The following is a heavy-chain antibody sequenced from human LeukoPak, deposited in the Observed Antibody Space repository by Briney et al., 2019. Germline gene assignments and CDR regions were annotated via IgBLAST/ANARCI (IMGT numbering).Heavy chain of an antibody. CDR2: VSGSGVKT. Sequence: PGGSLRLSCVASEFIFTNYAMGWVRQAPGKGLEWVSAVSGSGVKTYYVDSVRGRFTISRDNSKNTVYLQMNSLRAEDTAEYYCAKDKFITSTIRGVFDVWGHGTMVTVSS. CDR3: AKDKFITSTIRGVFDV. V-gene: IGHV3-23*01. D-gene: IGHD5/OR15-5a*01. CDR1: EFIFTNYA. J-gene: IGHJ3*01.